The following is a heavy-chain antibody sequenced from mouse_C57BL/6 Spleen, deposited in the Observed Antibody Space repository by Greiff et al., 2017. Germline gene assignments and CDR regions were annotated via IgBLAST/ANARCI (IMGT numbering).Heavy chain of an antibody. Sequence: QVQLQQPGAELVRPGSSVKLSCKASGYTFTSYWMHWVKQRPIQGLEWIGNIDPSDSETHYNQKFKDKATLTVDKSSSTAYMQLSSLTSEDSAVYYCARWGGYDGGYFDVWGTGTTVTVSS. D-gene: IGHD2-2*01. CDR3: ARWGGYDGGYFDV. CDR1: GYTFTSYW. V-gene: IGHV1-52*01. J-gene: IGHJ1*03. CDR2: IDPSDSET.